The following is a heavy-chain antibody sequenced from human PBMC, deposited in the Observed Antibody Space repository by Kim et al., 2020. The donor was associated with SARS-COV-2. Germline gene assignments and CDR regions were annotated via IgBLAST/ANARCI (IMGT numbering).Heavy chain of an antibody. CDR1: GYSITTGYY. J-gene: IGHJ3*02. CDR3: AREGNTMIVVVNPPVAFDI. V-gene: IGHV4-38-2*02. CDR2: MYHSGST. Sequence: SETLSLTCNVSGYSITTGYYWGWIRHPPGKGLEWIGSMYHSGSTYYNPSLKSRVTISVDTSKNQFSLNLNSVTAADTALYYCAREGNTMIVVVNPPVAFDIWGHGTMLTVSS. D-gene: IGHD3-22*01.